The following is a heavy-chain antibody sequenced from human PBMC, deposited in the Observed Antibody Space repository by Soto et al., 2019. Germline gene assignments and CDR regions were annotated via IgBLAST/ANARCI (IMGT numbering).Heavy chain of an antibody. J-gene: IGHJ4*02. V-gene: IGHV5-51*01. D-gene: IGHD6-13*01. Sequence: GESLKISCNGSGYTFTGYWVAWVRQMPGRGLEWMGIIYPGDSDTRYSPSFQGQVTISADKPISTAYLQWSSLKASDSAMYYCARRGIAAVGTAPDYWGQGTLVTVSS. CDR2: IYPGDSDT. CDR1: GYTFTGYW. CDR3: ARRGIAAVGTAPDY.